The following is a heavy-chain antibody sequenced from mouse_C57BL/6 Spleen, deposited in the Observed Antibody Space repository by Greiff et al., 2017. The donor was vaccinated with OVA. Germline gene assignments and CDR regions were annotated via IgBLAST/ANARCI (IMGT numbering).Heavy chain of an antibody. CDR3: GRDEFFDY. Sequence: EVQLMESGAGLVKPGGSLKLSCAASGFTFSDYGMHWVRQAPEKGLEWVAYISSGSSTIYYADTVKGRFTITRDNAKNTLFLQMTSLRSEDTAMYYCGRDEFFDYWGQGTTLTVSS. CDR1: GFTFSDYG. V-gene: IGHV5-17*01. CDR2: ISSGSSTI. J-gene: IGHJ2*01.